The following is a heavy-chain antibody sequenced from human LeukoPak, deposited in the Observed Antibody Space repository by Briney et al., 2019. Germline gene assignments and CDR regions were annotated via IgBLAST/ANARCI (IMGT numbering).Heavy chain of an antibody. Sequence: GGSLRLSCAASGFTVSSNYMSWVRQAPGKGLEWVSSISSSSTYIYYADSVKGRFTISRDNAENSLYLQMNSLRAEDTAVYYCARGYYYGLDVWGKGTTVIVSS. J-gene: IGHJ6*04. CDR3: ARGYYYGLDV. CDR2: ISSSSTYI. CDR1: GFTVSSNY. V-gene: IGHV3-21*01.